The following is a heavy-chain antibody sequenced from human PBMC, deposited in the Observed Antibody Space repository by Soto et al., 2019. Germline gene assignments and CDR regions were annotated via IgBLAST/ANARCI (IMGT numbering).Heavy chain of an antibody. Sequence: ASVKVSCKASGYTFTGYYVHWVRQAPGQGLEWMGWINPHSGGTNYAQKFQGWVTMTRDTSISTAYMELSRLKSDDTAIYYCARDPHEFWTSYWFDPWGQGTPVTVSS. V-gene: IGHV1-2*04. CDR1: GYTFTGYY. CDR3: ARDPHEFWTSYWFDP. J-gene: IGHJ5*02. CDR2: INPHSGGT. D-gene: IGHD3-3*01.